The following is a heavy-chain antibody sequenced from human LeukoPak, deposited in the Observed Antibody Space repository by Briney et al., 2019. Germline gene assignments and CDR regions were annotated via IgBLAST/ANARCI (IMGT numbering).Heavy chain of an antibody. CDR2: INPNSGGT. CDR3: ARGPSGSQLDY. J-gene: IGHJ4*02. V-gene: IGHV1-2*02. CDR1: GYTFNDYY. Sequence: ASVKVSCKASGYTFNDYYVHWVRQAPGQGLELMRWINPNSGGTNYAQKFQGRVTMTTDTSISTAYMELRRLRSDDTAVYYCARGPSGSQLDYWGQETLVTVSS. D-gene: IGHD3-10*01.